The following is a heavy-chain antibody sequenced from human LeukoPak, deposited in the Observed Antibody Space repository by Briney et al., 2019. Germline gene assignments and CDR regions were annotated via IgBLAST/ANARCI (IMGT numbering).Heavy chain of an antibody. J-gene: IGHJ4*02. CDR1: GFTFDDYG. CDR3: ARDLGYSYGFEN. Sequence: GGSLRLSCAASGFTFDDYGMSWVRQAPGKGLEWVSGINWNGGSTGYADSVKGRFTISRDNAKNSLYLQMNSLRAEDTAVYYCARDLGYSYGFENWGQGTLVTVSS. D-gene: IGHD5-18*01. V-gene: IGHV3-20*04. CDR2: INWNGGST.